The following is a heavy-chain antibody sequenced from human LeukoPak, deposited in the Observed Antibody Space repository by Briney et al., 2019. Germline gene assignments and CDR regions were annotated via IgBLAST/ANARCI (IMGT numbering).Heavy chain of an antibody. D-gene: IGHD4-17*01. Sequence: GGSLRLPCAASGFTFSSYTMSWVRQAPGEGLEWLSAINNRGSSTYYAGSVKDRFTISRDNSENTLYLQMNSLTVDDTAVYFCAKGRQTGDYFTSDYWGQGTLVTVSS. CDR3: AKGRQTGDYFTSDY. CDR2: INNRGSST. J-gene: IGHJ4*02. CDR1: GFTFSSYT. V-gene: IGHV3-23*01.